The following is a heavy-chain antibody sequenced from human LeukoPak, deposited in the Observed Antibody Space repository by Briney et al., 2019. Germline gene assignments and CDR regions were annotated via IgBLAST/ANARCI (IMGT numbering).Heavy chain of an antibody. CDR3: AREADYYDSSGVFDY. Sequence: GGSLRLSCAAYGFTFSSYGMHWVRQDPGKGLEWVAVIWYDGSNKYYADSVEGRFTISRDNSKNTLYLQMNSLRAEDTAVYYCAREADYYDSSGVFDYWGQGTLVTVSS. V-gene: IGHV3-33*01. D-gene: IGHD3-22*01. J-gene: IGHJ4*02. CDR1: GFTFSSYG. CDR2: IWYDGSNK.